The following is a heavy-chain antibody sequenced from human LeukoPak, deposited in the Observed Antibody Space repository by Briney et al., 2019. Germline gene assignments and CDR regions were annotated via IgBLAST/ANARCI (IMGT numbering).Heavy chain of an antibody. CDR2: ISSGSSTV. V-gene: IGHV3-11*01. CDR3: ARRPAAGRCFDY. Sequence: GGSLRLSCAVSGFTFSDYYLSWIRQAPGEGLEWVAYISSGSSTVSHADSVKARFTISTDNAENSLYLQINSLRAEDTAVYYCARRPAAGRCFDYWGQGTLVTVSS. D-gene: IGHD6-13*01. CDR1: GFTFSDYY. J-gene: IGHJ4*02.